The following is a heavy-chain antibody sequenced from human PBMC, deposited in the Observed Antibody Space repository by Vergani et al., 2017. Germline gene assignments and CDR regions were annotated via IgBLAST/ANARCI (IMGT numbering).Heavy chain of an antibody. Sequence: QVQLQESGPGLVKPSQTLSLTCTVSGGSISSGDYYWSWLRQPPGKGLEWIGYIYYSGSTYYNPSLKSRVTISVDTAKNQFSLKLSSVTAADTAAYYCARDLMYSSSWSVGMDVWGQGTTVTVSS. V-gene: IGHV4-30-4*08. J-gene: IGHJ6*02. CDR3: ARDLMYSSSWSVGMDV. CDR2: IYYSGST. D-gene: IGHD6-13*01. CDR1: GGSISSGDYY.